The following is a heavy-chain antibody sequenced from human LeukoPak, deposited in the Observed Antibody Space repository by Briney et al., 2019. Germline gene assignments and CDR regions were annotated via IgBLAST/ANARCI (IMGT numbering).Heavy chain of an antibody. D-gene: IGHD3-22*01. CDR2: IHYTGST. CDR3: ARGPRYDSGYYYVDFDY. V-gene: IGHV4-59*01. J-gene: IGHJ4*02. CDR1: GGSISSYY. Sequence: PSETLSLTCTVSGGSISSYYWSRIRQPPGKGLEWIGYIHYTGSTNYNPSLKSRVTISVDTSKNQFSLKLSSVTAANTAVYYCARGPRYDSGYYYVDFDYWGQGTLVTVSS.